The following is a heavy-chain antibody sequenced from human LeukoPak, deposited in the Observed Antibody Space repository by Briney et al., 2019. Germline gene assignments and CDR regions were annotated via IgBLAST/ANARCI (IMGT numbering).Heavy chain of an antibody. Sequence: GSLRLSCAASGFTFSSYAMSWVRQAPEKGLEWVSGILDSGYSTYYANSVKGRFTISRDNSNNTLYLQMNSLRAEDTAVYYCAKLGGHPLHNYYVGVWGKGTTVAVS. D-gene: IGHD3-16*01. V-gene: IGHV3-23*01. CDR3: AKLGGHPLHNYYVGV. CDR2: ILDSGYST. CDR1: GFTFSSYA. J-gene: IGHJ6*03.